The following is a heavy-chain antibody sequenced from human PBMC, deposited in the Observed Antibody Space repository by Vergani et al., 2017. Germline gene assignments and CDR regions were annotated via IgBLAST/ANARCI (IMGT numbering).Heavy chain of an antibody. CDR1: GFTFSGSA. Sequence: EVQLVESGGGLVQPGGSLKLSCAASGFTFSGSAMHWVRQASGKGLEWVGRIRSKANSYATAYAASVKGRFTISRDDSKNTAYLQMTSLKTEDTAVYYCTRSPRIAARGDWFDPWGQGTLVTVSS. V-gene: IGHV3-73*01. CDR3: TRSPRIAARGDWFDP. D-gene: IGHD6-6*01. J-gene: IGHJ5*02. CDR2: IRSKANSYAT.